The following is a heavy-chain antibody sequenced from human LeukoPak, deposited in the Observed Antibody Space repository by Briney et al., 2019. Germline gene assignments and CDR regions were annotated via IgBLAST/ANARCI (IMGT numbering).Heavy chain of an antibody. V-gene: IGHV4-61*02. CDR3: ARVAGGYDSPGHYYYYYMDV. D-gene: IGHD5-12*01. CDR1: GGSISSGSYY. J-gene: IGHJ6*03. Sequence: KASETLSLTCTVSGGSISSGSYYWSWIRQPAGKGLEWIGRIYTSGSTNYNPSLKSRVTISVDTSKNQFSLKLSSVTAADTAVYYCARVAGGYDSPGHYYYYYMDVWGKGTTVTISS. CDR2: IYTSGST.